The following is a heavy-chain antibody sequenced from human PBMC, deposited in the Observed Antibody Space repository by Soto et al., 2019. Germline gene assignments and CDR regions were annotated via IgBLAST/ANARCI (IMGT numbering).Heavy chain of an antibody. CDR1: GDSVSSDTGA. CDR2: TYYRSKWYQ. CDR3: AGEDGYDTFDL. J-gene: IGHJ3*01. Sequence: PSQTLSLTCAISGDSVSSDTGAWNLIMQSPSRGLEWLGRTYYRSKWYQDYGTSVKSRITINADTSKNQISLQLNAVTPEDTALYYCAGEDGYDTFDLWGQGTMVTVSS. D-gene: IGHD5-18*01. V-gene: IGHV6-1*01.